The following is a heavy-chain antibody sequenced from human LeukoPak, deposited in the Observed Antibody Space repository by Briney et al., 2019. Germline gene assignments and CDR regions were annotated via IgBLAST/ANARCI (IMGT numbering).Heavy chain of an antibody. CDR1: GGSISSYY. D-gene: IGHD3-3*01. V-gene: IGHV4-59*01. CDR2: IYYSGST. CDR3: ARAGDNYDFTYYFDY. Sequence: SETLSLTCTVSGGSISSYYWSWIRQPPGKGLEWIGYIYYSGSTNYNPSPKSRVTISVDTSKNQFSLKLSSVTAADTAVYYCARAGDNYDFTYYFDYWGQGTLVTVSS. J-gene: IGHJ4*02.